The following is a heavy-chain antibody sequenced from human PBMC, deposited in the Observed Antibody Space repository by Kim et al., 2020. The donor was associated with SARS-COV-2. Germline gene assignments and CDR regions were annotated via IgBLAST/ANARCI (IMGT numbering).Heavy chain of an antibody. CDR3: ARARIDV. Sequence: GGSLRLSCAASGFTFSSFWMTWVRQAPGKGLEWVANIKPDGSETYYADSVKGRFTISRDNAQKSLYLQMNSLRAEDMAVYYCARARIDVWGQGTTVTVSS. V-gene: IGHV3-7*03. CDR2: IKPDGSET. CDR1: GFTFSSFW. J-gene: IGHJ6*02. D-gene: IGHD2-15*01.